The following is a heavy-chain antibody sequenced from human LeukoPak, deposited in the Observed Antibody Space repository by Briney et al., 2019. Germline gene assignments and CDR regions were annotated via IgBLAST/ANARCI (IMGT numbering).Heavy chain of an antibody. D-gene: IGHD3-10*01. Sequence: SVKVSCKASGGTFSSYAISWVRQAPGQGLEWMGGIIPTFGTANYAQKFQGRVTITADESTSTAYMELSSLRSEDTAVYYCARAPIYGSGSYGFDPWGQGTLVTVSS. J-gene: IGHJ5*02. CDR3: ARAPIYGSGSYGFDP. CDR2: IIPTFGTA. V-gene: IGHV1-69*13. CDR1: GGTFSSYA.